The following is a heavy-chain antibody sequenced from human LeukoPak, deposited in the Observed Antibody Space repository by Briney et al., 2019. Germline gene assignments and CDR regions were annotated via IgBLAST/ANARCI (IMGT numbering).Heavy chain of an antibody. Sequence: SETLSLTCTVSGGSISSYYWSWIRQPPGKGLEWIGSIYYSGSTNYNPSLKSRVTISVDTSKNQFSLKLSSVTAADTAVYYCARHWTADGSAFDIWGQGTMVTVSS. CDR3: ARHWTADGSAFDI. CDR2: IYYSGST. CDR1: GGSISSYY. D-gene: IGHD3/OR15-3a*01. V-gene: IGHV4-59*08. J-gene: IGHJ3*02.